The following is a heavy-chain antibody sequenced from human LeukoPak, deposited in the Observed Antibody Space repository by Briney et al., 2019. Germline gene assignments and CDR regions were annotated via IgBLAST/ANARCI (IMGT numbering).Heavy chain of an antibody. Sequence: GGSLRLSCAASGFTFNDYAMHWVRQAPGKGLEWVAVISYDGSNKYYADSVKGRFTISRDNSKNTLYLQMNSLRAEDTAVYYCARVLTGTDDAFDIWGQGTMVTVSS. CDR2: ISYDGSNK. J-gene: IGHJ3*02. V-gene: IGHV3-30*19. CDR1: GFTFNDYA. CDR3: ARVLTGTDDAFDI. D-gene: IGHD1-20*01.